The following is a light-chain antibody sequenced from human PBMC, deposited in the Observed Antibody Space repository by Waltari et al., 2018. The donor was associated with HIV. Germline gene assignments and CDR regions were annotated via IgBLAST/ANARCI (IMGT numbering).Light chain of an antibody. Sequence: QSVLTQPPSASWTPGQRVTISCSGSSSNIGSNYVYWYQQLPGTAPKLLIYTNNQRPSGVPDRFSGSKSGTSASLAISGLRSEDEADYYCAAWDDSLWVFGGGTKLTVL. CDR2: TNN. CDR3: AAWDDSLWV. CDR1: SSNIGSNY. J-gene: IGLJ3*02. V-gene: IGLV1-47*01.